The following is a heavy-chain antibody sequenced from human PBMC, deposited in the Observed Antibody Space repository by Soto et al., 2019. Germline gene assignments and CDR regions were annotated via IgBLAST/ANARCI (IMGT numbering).Heavy chain of an antibody. CDR1: EFTFKSYA. V-gene: IGHV3-23*01. D-gene: IGHD3-22*01. J-gene: IGHJ4*02. Sequence: GGSLRLSCAASEFTFKSYAMSWVRQAPGEGLEWVSAISYIGDSTYYADSVKGLFTISRDNSKNTLFLQMDSLRPEDTAVYFCAKDYSYDSSGGLDYWGQGTLVIVSS. CDR2: ISYIGDST. CDR3: AKDYSYDSSGGLDY.